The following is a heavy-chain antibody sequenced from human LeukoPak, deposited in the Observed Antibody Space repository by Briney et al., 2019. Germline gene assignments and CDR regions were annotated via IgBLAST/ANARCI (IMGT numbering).Heavy chain of an antibody. V-gene: IGHV3-30*18. D-gene: IGHD3-10*01. CDR1: GFTFSSYS. CDR2: ISYDGSNK. J-gene: IGHJ4*02. Sequence: GRSLRLSCAASGFTFSSYSMHWVRQAPGKGLGWVAVISYDGSNKYYADSVKGRFTISRDNSKNTLYLQMNSLRAEDTAVYYCAKGYYYGSGSYDYWGQGTLVTVSS. CDR3: AKGYYYGSGSYDY.